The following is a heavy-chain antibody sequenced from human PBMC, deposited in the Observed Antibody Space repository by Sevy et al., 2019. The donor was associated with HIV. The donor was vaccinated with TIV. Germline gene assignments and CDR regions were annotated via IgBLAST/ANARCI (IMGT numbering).Heavy chain of an antibody. J-gene: IGHJ4*02. D-gene: IGHD1-1*01. CDR3: ARDGDSNWDGRPSVRVFHH. CDR2: TYYRSRWWN. V-gene: IGHV6-1*01. CDR1: GDGISSKSAV. Sequence: SQTLSLTCAISGDGISSKSAVWNWIRQSPSRGLEWLGRTYYRSRWWNNYALSVKSRVTINPDTSKNQVSLHLNSVTPEDTAVYYCARDGDSNWDGRPSVRVFHHWGQGTLVTVSS.